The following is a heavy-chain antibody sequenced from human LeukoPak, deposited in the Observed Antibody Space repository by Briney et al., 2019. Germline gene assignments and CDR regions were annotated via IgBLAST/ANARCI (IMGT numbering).Heavy chain of an antibody. D-gene: IGHD3-3*01. V-gene: IGHV3-53*01. J-gene: IGHJ4*02. CDR2: IYSGGNT. Sequence: GGSLRLSCAASGFTVSSNYMSWVRQAPGKGLEWVSVIYSGGNTYYADSVKGRFTISRDNSKNTLYLQMNSLRAEDTAVYYCAKEPPWSGYYDYWGQGTLVTVSS. CDR1: GFTVSSNY. CDR3: AKEPPWSGYYDY.